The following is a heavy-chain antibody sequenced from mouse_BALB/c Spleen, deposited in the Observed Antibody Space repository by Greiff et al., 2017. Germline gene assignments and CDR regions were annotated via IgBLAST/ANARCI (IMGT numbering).Heavy chain of an antibody. CDR3: ARGEGSSYEGWFAY. V-gene: IGHV1-77*01. J-gene: IGHJ3*01. Sequence: VKLQESGAELARPGASVKLSCKASGYTFTDYYINWVKQRTGQGLEWIGEIYPGSGNTYYNEKFKGKATLTADKSSSTAYMQLSSLTSEDSAVYFCARGEGSSYEGWFAYWSQGTLVTVSA. CDR1: GYTFTDYY. D-gene: IGHD1-1*01. CDR2: IYPGSGNT.